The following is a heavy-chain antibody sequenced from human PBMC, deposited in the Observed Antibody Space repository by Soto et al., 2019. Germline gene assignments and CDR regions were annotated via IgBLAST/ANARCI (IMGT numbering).Heavy chain of an antibody. CDR3: ARGQGGYSGYDYPGYYYYYYMDV. V-gene: IGHV1-2*04. CDR2: INPNSGGT. CDR1: GYTFTGYY. J-gene: IGHJ6*03. D-gene: IGHD5-12*01. Sequence: QVQLVQSGAEVKKPGASVKVSCKASGYTFTGYYMHWVRQAPGQGLEWMGWINPNSGGTNYAQKFQGWVTMTRDTSISTAYMELSRLRSDDTAVYYCARGQGGYSGYDYPGYYYYYYMDVWGKGTTVTVSS.